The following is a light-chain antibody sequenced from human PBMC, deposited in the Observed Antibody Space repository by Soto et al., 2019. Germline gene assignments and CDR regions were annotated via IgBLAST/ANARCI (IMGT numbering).Light chain of an antibody. CDR1: QSISSSY. CDR3: QQYGPSPYT. V-gene: IGKV3-20*01. CDR2: GAS. J-gene: IGKJ2*01. Sequence: ETVLTQSPGTLSLSLGERATLSCRASQSISSSYLAWYQQKPGQAPRLLIYGASNRATGLPDRFSGSGSGTDFTLTISRLEPEDFAVYYCQQYGPSPYTFGQGTKLEIK.